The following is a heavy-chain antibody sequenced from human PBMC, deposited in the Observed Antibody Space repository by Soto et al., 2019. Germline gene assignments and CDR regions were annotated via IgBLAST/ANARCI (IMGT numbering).Heavy chain of an antibody. Sequence: GGSLRLSCAASGFTFSSYGMHWVRQAPGKGLEWVAVISYDGSNKYYADSVKGRFTISRDNSKNTLYLQMNSLRAEDTAVYYCAKDWRSYTIFGVVSPNYYYYGMDVWAKGPRSPSP. J-gene: IGHJ6*02. V-gene: IGHV3-30*18. CDR1: GFTFSSYG. CDR3: AKDWRSYTIFGVVSPNYYYYGMDV. CDR2: ISYDGSNK. D-gene: IGHD3-3*01.